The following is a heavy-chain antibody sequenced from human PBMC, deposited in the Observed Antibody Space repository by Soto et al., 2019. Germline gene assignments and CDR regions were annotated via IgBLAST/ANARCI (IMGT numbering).Heavy chain of an antibody. CDR2: ISGSAGST. V-gene: IGHV3-23*01. Sequence: GGSLRLSCAASGFTFSSYAMNWVRQAPGKGLEWVSAISGSAGSTYYADSVKGRFTISRDNSKNTLYLQMNSLRAEDTAVYYCATFTANSGWYGVFDYWGQGTLVTVSS. J-gene: IGHJ4*02. D-gene: IGHD6-19*01. CDR1: GFTFSSYA. CDR3: ATFTANSGWYGVFDY.